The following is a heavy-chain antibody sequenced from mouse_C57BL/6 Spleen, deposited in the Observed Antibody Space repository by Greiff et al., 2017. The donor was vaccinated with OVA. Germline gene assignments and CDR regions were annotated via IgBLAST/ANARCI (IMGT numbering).Heavy chain of an antibody. Sequence: VQLQQSGAELVKPGASVKMSCKASGYTFTSYWITWVKQRPGQGLEWIGDIYPGSGSTNYNEKFKSKATLTVDTSSSTAYMQLSSLTSEDSAVYYCARATVVATDYYAMDYWGQGTSVTVSS. CDR2: IYPGSGST. D-gene: IGHD1-1*01. J-gene: IGHJ4*01. CDR3: ARATVVATDYYAMDY. V-gene: IGHV1-55*01. CDR1: GYTFTSYW.